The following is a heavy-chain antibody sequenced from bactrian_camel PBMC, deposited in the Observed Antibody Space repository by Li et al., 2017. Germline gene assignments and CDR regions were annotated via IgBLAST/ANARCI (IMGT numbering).Heavy chain of an antibody. CDR2: IYPDSSS. Sequence: DVQLVESGGGLVQPGGSLRLSCAASGFTFNNYDMNWVRQAPGKGLEWVSGIYPDSSSFYADPVKGRFTTSRDNAKNTLYLQMNSLEPEDTAVYYCAAPDIGGLGPGTQVTVS. CDR1: GFTFNNYD. J-gene: IGHJ4*01. D-gene: IGHD7*01. V-gene: IGHV3S10*01.